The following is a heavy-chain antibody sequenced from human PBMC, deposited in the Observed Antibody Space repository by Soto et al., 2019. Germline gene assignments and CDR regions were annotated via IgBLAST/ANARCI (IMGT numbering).Heavy chain of an antibody. J-gene: IGHJ4*02. Sequence: VQLVESGGGFVRPGGSLRLSCAASGFTFDDHAMHWVRQAPGKGLEWISAITWNSVALDYADSVKGRFTISRDNAKNSLYLQMNSLRPEDTALYYCAKERVRDFDGWGQGTLVTVSS. D-gene: IGHD3-9*01. CDR3: AKERVRDFDG. V-gene: IGHV3-9*01. CDR1: GFTFDDHA. CDR2: ITWNSVAL.